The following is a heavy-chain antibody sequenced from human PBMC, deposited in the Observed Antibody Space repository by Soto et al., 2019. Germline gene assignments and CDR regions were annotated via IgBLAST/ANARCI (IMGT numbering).Heavy chain of an antibody. CDR2: IKSKTDGGTA. J-gene: IGHJ4*02. D-gene: IGHD2-15*01. CDR3: AKAANSGGFWFDY. V-gene: IGHV3-15*01. CDR1: GFNLSHPW. Sequence: KSGGSLRLSCVDSGFNLSHPWMTWVRQAAGKGLEWVGRIKSKTDGGTADYAAPVKGRATISRDDSKNTVYLQMNSLRAEDTAVYYCAKAANSGGFWFDYWGQGTLVTVSS.